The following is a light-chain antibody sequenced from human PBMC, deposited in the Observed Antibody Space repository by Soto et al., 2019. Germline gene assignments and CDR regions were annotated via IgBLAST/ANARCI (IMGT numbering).Light chain of an antibody. V-gene: IGKV3-15*01. CDR1: QSVSSY. J-gene: IGKJ1*01. CDR3: QQYQDWPKS. CDR2: GAS. Sequence: ETVMTQSTATLSVPPGEGAVLSCRASQSVSSYVAWYQLRPGQPPRVLIYGASTRASGIPTRFSGSGSGTEFPLTIGSLESEDSAVYYCQQYQDWPKSFGQGTKVEIK.